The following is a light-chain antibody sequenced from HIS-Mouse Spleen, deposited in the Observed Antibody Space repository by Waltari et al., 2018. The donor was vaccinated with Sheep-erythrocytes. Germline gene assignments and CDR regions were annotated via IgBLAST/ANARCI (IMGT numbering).Light chain of an antibody. J-gene: IGLJ3*02. CDR2: DDS. V-gene: IGLV3-21*02. CDR3: QVWDSSSDHPV. CDR1: NIGRKS. Sequence: SYVLTQPPSESVAPGQTARITCGGNNIGRKSVHWYQQKPGQAPVLVVYDDSDRPSGIPGRFSGSNSGNTATLTISRVEAGDEADYYCQVWDSSSDHPVFGGGTKLTVL.